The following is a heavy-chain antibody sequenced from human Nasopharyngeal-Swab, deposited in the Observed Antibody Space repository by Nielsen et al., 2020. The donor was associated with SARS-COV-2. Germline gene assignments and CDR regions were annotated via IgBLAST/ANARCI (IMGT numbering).Heavy chain of an antibody. CDR3: ARIKYYYDSSGVFDY. CDR2: ISYDGSNK. Sequence: VRQMPGKGLEWVAVISYDGSNKYYADSVKGRFTISRDNSKNTLYLQMNSLRAEDTAVYYCARIKYYYDSSGVFDYWGQGTLVTVSS. D-gene: IGHD3-22*01. J-gene: IGHJ4*02. V-gene: IGHV3-30-3*01.